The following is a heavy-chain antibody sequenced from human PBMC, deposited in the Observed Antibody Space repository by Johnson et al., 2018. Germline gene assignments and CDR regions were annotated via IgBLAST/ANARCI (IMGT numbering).Heavy chain of an antibody. V-gene: IGHV3-30*18. CDR1: GFTFSSYG. Sequence: QVQLVESGGGVVQPGRSLRLSCAASGFTFSSYGMHWVRQAPGKGLEWVAVISYDGSNKYYADSVKGRFTISRDNSKNTLYLQMNSLRAEDTAVDYCAKETGYDYVRGHWGQGTLVTVSS. D-gene: IGHD3-16*01. J-gene: IGHJ1*01. CDR3: AKETGYDYVRGH. CDR2: ISYDGSNK.